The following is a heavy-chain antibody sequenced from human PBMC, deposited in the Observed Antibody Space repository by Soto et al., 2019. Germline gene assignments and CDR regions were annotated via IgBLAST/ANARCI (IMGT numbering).Heavy chain of an antibody. CDR1: GFTFSSYA. J-gene: IGHJ3*02. CDR2: ISGSGGST. CDR3: AKCPLIVYAMGAFDI. D-gene: IGHD2-8*01. Sequence: PGGSLRLSCAASGFTFSSYAMSWFRQAPGKGLEWVSAISGSGGSTYYADSVKGRFTISRDNSKNTLYLQMNSLRAEDTAVYYCAKCPLIVYAMGAFDICAQRTIVTVSS. V-gene: IGHV3-23*01.